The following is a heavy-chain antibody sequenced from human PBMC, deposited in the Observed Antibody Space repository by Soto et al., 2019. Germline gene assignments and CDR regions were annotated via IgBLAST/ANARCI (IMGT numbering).Heavy chain of an antibody. D-gene: IGHD4-17*01. CDR1: GGTFSSYA. Sequence: QVQLVQSGAEVKTPGSSVKVSCKASGGTFSSYAISWVRQAPGQGLEWMGGIIPIVGTANYAQKFQGRVTITADESTSTDYMELSSLRSEDTAVYYCARERGDYGCYYYYGMDVWGQGTTVTVSS. J-gene: IGHJ6*02. CDR3: ARERGDYGCYYYYGMDV. V-gene: IGHV1-69*12. CDR2: IIPIVGTA.